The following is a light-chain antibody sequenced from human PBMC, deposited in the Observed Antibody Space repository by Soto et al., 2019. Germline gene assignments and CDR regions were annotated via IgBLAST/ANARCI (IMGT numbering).Light chain of an antibody. J-gene: IGKJ1*01. CDR1: QSVSSSY. V-gene: IGKV3-20*01. CDR2: AAS. CDR3: QQYGSSSLT. Sequence: EIVLTQSPGTLSLSPGDRATLSCRASQSVSSSYFAWYQQRFGQAPRLLIYAASSRAAGIPDRFSGSGSGTDFTLTISRLEPEDFAVYYCQQYGSSSLTFGQGTKVEIK.